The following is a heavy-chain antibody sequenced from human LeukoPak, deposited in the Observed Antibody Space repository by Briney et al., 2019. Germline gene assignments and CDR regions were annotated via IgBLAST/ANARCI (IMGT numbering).Heavy chain of an antibody. CDR3: ARDIFYFDY. CDR1: GGSISSASYY. D-gene: IGHD2-15*01. V-gene: IGHV4-61*02. Sequence: SETLSLTCTVSGGSISSASYYWSWIRQPAGKGLEWIGRIYTSGRTTYNPSLQSRDTISVDTSKKQVSLTLDSVTAADTATYYCARDIFYFDYWGQGIQVTVSS. CDR2: IYTSGRT. J-gene: IGHJ4*02.